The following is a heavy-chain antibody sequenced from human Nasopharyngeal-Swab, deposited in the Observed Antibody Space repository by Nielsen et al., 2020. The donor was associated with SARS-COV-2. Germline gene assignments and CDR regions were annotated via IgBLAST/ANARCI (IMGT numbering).Heavy chain of an antibody. Sequence: ETLSLTCTVSGGSISSSSYYWGWIRQPPGKGLEWIGSIYYSGSTYYNPSLKSRVTISVDTSKNQFSLKLNSVTAADTAVYYCARHEGGVRYFDWLLTGPNWFDPWGQGTLVTVSS. CDR3: ARHEGGVRYFDWLLTGPNWFDP. CDR2: IYYSGST. V-gene: IGHV4-39*01. D-gene: IGHD3-9*01. CDR1: GGSISSSSYY. J-gene: IGHJ5*02.